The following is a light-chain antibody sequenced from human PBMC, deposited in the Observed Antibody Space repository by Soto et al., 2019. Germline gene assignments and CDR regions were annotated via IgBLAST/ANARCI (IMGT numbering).Light chain of an antibody. Sequence: MTQSPATLSVSPGEGATLSCRASQGIGDTLAWYQHKPGQTPRLLIYDTSTRASGVPDRFSGSGSGTEFTLTISRLEPEDFAVYYCQQYGTLPHTFGQGTKVDIK. CDR1: QGIGDT. J-gene: IGKJ1*01. CDR2: DTS. CDR3: QQYGTLPHT. V-gene: IGKV3D-15*01.